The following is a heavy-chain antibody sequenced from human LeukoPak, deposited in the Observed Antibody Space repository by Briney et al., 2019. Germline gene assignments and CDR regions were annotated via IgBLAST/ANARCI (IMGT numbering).Heavy chain of an antibody. J-gene: IGHJ4*02. CDR2: MTTSGNTI. D-gene: IGHD1-26*01. CDR1: GITFCGYS. Sequence: GRSLRLSCVVSGITFCGYSMIWVRQAPGTGLGWLSLMTTSGNTIFYAESVKDRFTISRDNAKKSLYLQMNSLRDEDTAVYYCARVGGATAVTMYFEYWGQGTLVTVTS. V-gene: IGHV3-48*02. CDR3: ARVGGATAVTMYFEY.